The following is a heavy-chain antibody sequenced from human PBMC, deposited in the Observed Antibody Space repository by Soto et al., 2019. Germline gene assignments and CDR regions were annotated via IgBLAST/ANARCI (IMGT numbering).Heavy chain of an antibody. J-gene: IGHJ5*01. Sequence: SETLSLTCSVSGDSISTVDYFWAWIRQPPGQALEYIGYIYKSATTYYNPSFESRVAISLDTSKSQFSLNVTSVTAADTAVYFCARGRYCLTGRCFPNWFNSGGKGPLVTFS. CDR2: IYKSATT. V-gene: IGHV4-30-4*01. D-gene: IGHD2-15*01. CDR1: GDSISTVDYF. CDR3: ARGRYCLTGRCFPNWFNS.